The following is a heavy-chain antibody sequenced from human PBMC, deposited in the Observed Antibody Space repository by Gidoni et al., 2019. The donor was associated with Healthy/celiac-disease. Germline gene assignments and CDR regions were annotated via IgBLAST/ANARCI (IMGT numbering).Heavy chain of an antibody. J-gene: IGHJ5*02. CDR3: ARGRVGVAAAAINWFDP. D-gene: IGHD6-13*01. CDR1: GYTFTGYY. V-gene: IGHV1-2*02. CDR2: INPNSGGT. Sequence: QVQLVQSGAEVKKPGASVKVSCKASGYTFTGYYMHWVRQAPGQGLEWMGWINPNSGGTNYAQKFQGRVTMTRDTSISTAYMELSRLRSDDTAVYYCARGRVGVAAAAINWFDPWGQGTLVTVSS.